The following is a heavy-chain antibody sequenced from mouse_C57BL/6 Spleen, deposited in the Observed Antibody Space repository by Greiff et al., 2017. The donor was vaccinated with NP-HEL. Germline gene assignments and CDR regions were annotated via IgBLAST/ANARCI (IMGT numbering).Heavy chain of an antibody. D-gene: IGHD2-4*01. CDR2: ILPGSGST. J-gene: IGHJ2*01. CDR1: GYTFTGHW. Sequence: QVQLQQSGAELMKPGASVKLSCKATGYTFTGHWIEWVKQRPGHGLEWIGEILPGSGSTNYNEKFKGKATFTADTSSNTAYMQLSSLTTEDSAIYYCARVETYYDYDGDFDDWGQGTTLTVSS. V-gene: IGHV1-9*01. CDR3: ARVETYYDYDGDFDD.